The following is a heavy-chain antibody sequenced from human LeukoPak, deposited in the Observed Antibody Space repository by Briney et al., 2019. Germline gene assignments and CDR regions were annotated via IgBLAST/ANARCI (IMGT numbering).Heavy chain of an antibody. J-gene: IGHJ4*02. CDR2: IKSKGNNYAT. D-gene: IGHD3-10*01. V-gene: IGHV3-73*01. Sequence: GGSLRLSYAASGFPFSASAVYWVRQSSEKGLEWVGRIKSKGNNYATAYAASVRGRFTISRDDSKNTVYLHLNSLQIEDTAVYYCSSSHGPGSNFNSLDYWGQGTLVTVSS. CDR1: GFPFSASA. CDR3: SSSHGPGSNFNSLDY.